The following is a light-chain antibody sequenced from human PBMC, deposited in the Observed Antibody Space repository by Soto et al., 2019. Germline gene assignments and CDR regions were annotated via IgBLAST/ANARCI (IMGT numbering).Light chain of an antibody. CDR3: TSYIRSSTLDYV. Sequence: QSGLTQPASVSGSPGQSITISCTGTSSDVGGYNYVSWYRQYPGKAPKLMIYEVSNRPSGVSNRFSGSKSGNTASLTISGLQAEDEADYYCTSYIRSSTLDYVFGTGTKVTVL. CDR1: SSDVGGYNY. V-gene: IGLV2-14*01. CDR2: EVS. J-gene: IGLJ1*01.